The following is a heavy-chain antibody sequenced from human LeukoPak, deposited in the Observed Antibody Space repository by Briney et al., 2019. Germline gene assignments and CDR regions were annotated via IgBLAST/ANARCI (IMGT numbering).Heavy chain of an antibody. D-gene: IGHD6-19*01. J-gene: IGHJ4*02. Sequence: SGGSLRLSCAASGFRFTDYYMTWIRQAPGKGLEWVSYITNTTFSTYYADSVKGGFTISRDSAKNSLYLQMNSLRADDTAVYYCAKDPYSSPSYGPGYLGQGTLVTVSS. CDR2: ITNTTFST. CDR1: GFRFTDYY. CDR3: AKDPYSSPSYGPGY. V-gene: IGHV3-11*01.